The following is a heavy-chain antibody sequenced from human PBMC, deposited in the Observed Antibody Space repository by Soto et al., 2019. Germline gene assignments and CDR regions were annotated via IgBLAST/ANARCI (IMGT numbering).Heavy chain of an antibody. CDR3: ARGPGGPDGPGDY. D-gene: IGHD2-15*01. Sequence: SVKVSCKASGYTFTSYARQWVRQAPGQRLEWMGWINAGNGNTKYSQKFQGRVTITRDTSASTAYMELSSLRSEDTAVYYCARGPGGPDGPGDYWGQGTLVTVSS. CDR2: INAGNGNT. J-gene: IGHJ4*02. CDR1: GYTFTSYA. V-gene: IGHV1-3*01.